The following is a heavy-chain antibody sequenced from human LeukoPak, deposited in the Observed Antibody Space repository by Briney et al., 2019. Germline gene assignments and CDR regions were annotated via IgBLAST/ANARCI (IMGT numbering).Heavy chain of an antibody. CDR1: EFTFSSYA. CDR2: ISGSGGST. Sequence: GGSLRLSCAASEFTFSSYAMSWVRQAPGKGLEWVSAISGSGGSTYYADSVKGRFTISRDNSKNTLYLQMNSLRAEDTAVYYCAKKRGTTGTTGSFDYWGQGTLVTVSS. CDR3: AKKRGTTGTTGSFDY. J-gene: IGHJ4*02. V-gene: IGHV3-23*01. D-gene: IGHD1-1*01.